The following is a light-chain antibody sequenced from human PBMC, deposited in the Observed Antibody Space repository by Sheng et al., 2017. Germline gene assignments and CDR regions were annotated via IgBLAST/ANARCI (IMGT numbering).Light chain of an antibody. J-gene: IGLJ1*01. CDR2: EGN. CDR3: CSYARGITV. CDR1: SSDLGSYKF. Sequence: QSALTQPASVSGSPGQSITISCTGTSSDLGSYKFVSWYQQHPGKAPKLMIYEGNKRPSGVSNRFSGSESGNTASLTISGLQTEDEADYYCCSYARGITVFGTGTKVTVL. V-gene: IGLV2-23*03.